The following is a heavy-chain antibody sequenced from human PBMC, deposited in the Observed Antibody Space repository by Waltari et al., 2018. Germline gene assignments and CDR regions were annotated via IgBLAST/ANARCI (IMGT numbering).Heavy chain of an antibody. Sequence: QVQLVESGGGVVQPGRSLRLSCAASGFTFISYVMHWVRQAPGKGLEWVAVISYDGSNKYYADSVKGRFTISRDNSKNTLYLQMNSLRAEDTAVYYCAKDSKIPYWGQGTLVTVSS. CDR2: ISYDGSNK. V-gene: IGHV3-30*18. CDR3: AKDSKIPY. J-gene: IGHJ4*02. CDR1: GFTFISYV.